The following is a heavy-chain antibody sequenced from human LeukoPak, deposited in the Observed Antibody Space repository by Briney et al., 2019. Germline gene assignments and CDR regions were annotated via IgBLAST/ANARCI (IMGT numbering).Heavy chain of an antibody. V-gene: IGHV4-34*01. D-gene: IGHD2-15*01. CDR3: ARGARRYCSGGSCYGNWFDP. Sequence: PSETLSLTCAVYGGSFSGYYWSWFRQPPGKGLEWIGEINHSGSTNYNPSLKSRVTISVDTSKNQFSLKLSSVTAADTAVYYCARGARRYCSGGSCYGNWFDPWGQGTLVTVSS. CDR2: INHSGST. CDR1: GGSFSGYY. J-gene: IGHJ5*02.